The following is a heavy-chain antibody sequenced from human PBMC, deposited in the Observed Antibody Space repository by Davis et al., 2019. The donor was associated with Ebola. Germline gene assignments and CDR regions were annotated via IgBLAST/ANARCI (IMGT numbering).Heavy chain of an antibody. CDR3: ARGTRVSGVNFDY. Sequence: SETLSLTCTVSGGSISSSSYYWGWIRQPPGKGLEWIGYIYYSGSTYYNPSLKSRVTISVDTSKNQFSLKLSSVTAADTAVYYCARGTRVSGVNFDYWGQGTLVTVSS. V-gene: IGHV4-39*07. D-gene: IGHD2-8*01. CDR1: GGSISSSSYY. J-gene: IGHJ4*02. CDR2: IYYSGST.